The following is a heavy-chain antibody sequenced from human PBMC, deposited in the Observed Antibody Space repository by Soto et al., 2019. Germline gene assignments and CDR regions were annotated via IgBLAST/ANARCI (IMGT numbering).Heavy chain of an antibody. V-gene: IGHV3-21*01. CDR3: ARGVAAAYYYCAMDV. Sequence: QVVESGGGLVKPGGSLRLSCSASGFPFISYSMSWVRQAPGRGLQWVSSISTTSSYMSYAESVRGRFTISRDNAKNSLFLQMNSLRAEDTAVYYCARGVAAAYYYCAMDVWGQGTTVTVSS. J-gene: IGHJ6*02. CDR1: GFPFISYS. CDR2: ISTTSSYM. D-gene: IGHD6-13*01.